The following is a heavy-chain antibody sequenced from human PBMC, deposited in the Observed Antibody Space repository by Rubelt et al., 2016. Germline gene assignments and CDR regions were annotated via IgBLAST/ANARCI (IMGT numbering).Heavy chain of an antibody. CDR2: IYYSGST. Sequence: QLQLQESGPGLVKPSETLSLTCTVSGGSISSSSYYWGWIRQPPGKGLEWIGSIYYSGSTYYNPSLKSRVTISVDTPKNQFSLKLSSVTAADTAVYYCARLSSGWYYFDYWGQGTLVTVSS. CDR1: GGSISSSSYY. J-gene: IGHJ4*02. V-gene: IGHV4-39*01. CDR3: ARLSSGWYYFDY. D-gene: IGHD6-19*01.